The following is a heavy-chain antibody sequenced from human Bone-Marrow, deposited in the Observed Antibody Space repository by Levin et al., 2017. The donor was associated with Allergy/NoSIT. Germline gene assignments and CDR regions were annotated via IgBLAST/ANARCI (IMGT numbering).Heavy chain of an antibody. CDR1: GVSIISRSYY. D-gene: IGHD6-6*01. J-gene: IGHJ4*02. V-gene: IGHV4-39*01. CDR2: IYYTGNT. CDR3: ARQNNPRGASSPSAPFDS. Sequence: NPSETLSLTCTVSGVSIISRSYYWGWIRQPPGKGLEWIGSIYYTGNTYHNSSLKNRISISVDTSQNQFSLNLTSVTAADTAVYYCARQNNPRGASSPSAPFDSWGRGTLVTVSP.